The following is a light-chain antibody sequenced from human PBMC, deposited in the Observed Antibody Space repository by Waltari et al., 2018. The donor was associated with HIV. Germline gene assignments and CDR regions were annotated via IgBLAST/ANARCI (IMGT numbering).Light chain of an antibody. CDR1: SSDVGSYNL. CDR2: EVN. J-gene: IGLJ1*01. V-gene: IGLV2-23*02. CDR3: CSYAGSSTRYV. Sequence: QSALTQPASVSGSPGQSITISCTGTSSDVGSYNLVSWYQQHPGKAPTLMIYEVNKRPSVVSNRFSGSKSGKTASLTISGLQAEDEAEYYCCSYAGSSTRYVFGTGTKVTVL.